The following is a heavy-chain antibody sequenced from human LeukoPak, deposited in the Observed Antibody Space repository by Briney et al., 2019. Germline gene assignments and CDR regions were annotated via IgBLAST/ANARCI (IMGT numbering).Heavy chain of an antibody. J-gene: IGHJ5*02. CDR1: GYTFTNYG. CDR2: ISAYNGNT. Sequence: ASVKVSCKASGYTFTNYGISWVRQAPGQGLEWMGWISAYNGNTNYAQKLQGRVTMTTDTSRSTGYMELRSLRSDDTAVYYCARDFPYNYGSGSPSNWFDPWGQGTLVTVSS. V-gene: IGHV1-18*01. CDR3: ARDFPYNYGSGSPSNWFDP. D-gene: IGHD3-10*01.